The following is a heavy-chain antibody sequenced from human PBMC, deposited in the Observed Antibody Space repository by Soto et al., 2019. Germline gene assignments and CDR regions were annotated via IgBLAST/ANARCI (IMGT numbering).Heavy chain of an antibody. J-gene: IGHJ5*02. CDR1: GGSFSGYY. V-gene: IGHV4-34*01. CDR2: INHSGST. CDR3: ARGTRRFDP. Sequence: SETLSLTCAVYGGSFSGYYWSWIRQPPGKGLEWIGEINHSGSTNYNPSLKSRVTISVDTSKNQFSLKLSSVTAADTAVYYCARGTRRFDPWGQGTLVTVSS.